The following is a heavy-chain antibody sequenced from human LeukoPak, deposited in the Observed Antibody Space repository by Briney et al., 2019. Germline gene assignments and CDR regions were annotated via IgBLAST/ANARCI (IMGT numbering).Heavy chain of an antibody. Sequence: GGSLRLSCAASGFTFSNAWMSWVRQAPGKVLEWVGRIKSKTDGGTTDYAAPVKGRFTISRDDSKNTLYLQMNSLKTEDTAVYYCTTDHPGSGSFDYWGQGTLVTVSS. D-gene: IGHD3-10*01. J-gene: IGHJ4*02. CDR2: IKSKTDGGTT. V-gene: IGHV3-15*01. CDR1: GFTFSNAW. CDR3: TTDHPGSGSFDY.